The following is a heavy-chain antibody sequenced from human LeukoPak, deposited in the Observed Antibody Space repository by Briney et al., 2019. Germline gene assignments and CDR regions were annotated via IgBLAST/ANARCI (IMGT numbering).Heavy chain of an antibody. CDR2: FYHSGST. J-gene: IGHJ4*02. CDR1: GYSISSGYY. CDR3: AIRFGRLEAGGTPFDS. Sequence: SETLSLTCTVSGYSISSGYYWGWIRQPPGKGLEWIGTFYHSGSTYYKSPLRSRVTISVDRSKKQFSLKLTSVTAADTALYYCAIRFGRLEAGGTPFDSWGQGTLVTVSS. D-gene: IGHD6-13*01. V-gene: IGHV4-38-2*02.